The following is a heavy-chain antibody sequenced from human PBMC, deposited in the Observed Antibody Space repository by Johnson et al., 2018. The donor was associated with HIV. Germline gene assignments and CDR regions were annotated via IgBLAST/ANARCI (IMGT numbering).Heavy chain of an antibody. Sequence: MQLVESGGGVVRPGGSLRLSCATSGFTFNDHGMTWVRQVPGKGLEWVCDTNWNGANTAYADSVKGRFTISRDNAKNSLYLDMSSLRVEDTALYYCVRVGKYCGDDCHLGVDAFDIWGQGTMVTVSS. CDR3: VRVGKYCGDDCHLGVDAFDI. CDR2: TNWNGANT. V-gene: IGHV3-20*04. CDR1: GFTFNDHG. D-gene: IGHD2-21*02. J-gene: IGHJ3*02.